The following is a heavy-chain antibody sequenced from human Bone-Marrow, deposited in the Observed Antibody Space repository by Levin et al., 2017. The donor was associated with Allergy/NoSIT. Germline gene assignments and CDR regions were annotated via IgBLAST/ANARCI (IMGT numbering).Heavy chain of an antibody. D-gene: IGHD1-20*01. V-gene: IGHV3-72*01. Sequence: GESLKISCAASGFTFSDHYMDWVRQAPGKGLEWVGRTRNKANRYTTEYAASVKGRFTISRDDSKNSLYLQMNSLKTEDTAVYYCARVTVGSTSGLWYFDYWGQGTLVTVSS. CDR2: TRNKANRYTT. J-gene: IGHJ4*02. CDR3: ARVTVGSTSGLWYFDY. CDR1: GFTFSDHY.